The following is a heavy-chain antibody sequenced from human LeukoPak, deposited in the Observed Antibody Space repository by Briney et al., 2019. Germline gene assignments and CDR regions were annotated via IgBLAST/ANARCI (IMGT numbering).Heavy chain of an antibody. CDR3: ARALDTAMVDLDAFDI. J-gene: IGHJ3*02. Sequence: SETLSLTCAVYGGSFSGYYWSWIRQPPGKGLEWIGEINHSGSTNCNPSLKSRVTISVDTSKNQFSLKLSSVTAADTAVYYCARALDTAMVDLDAFDIWGQGTMVTVSS. V-gene: IGHV4-34*01. CDR1: GGSFSGYY. CDR2: INHSGST. D-gene: IGHD5-18*01.